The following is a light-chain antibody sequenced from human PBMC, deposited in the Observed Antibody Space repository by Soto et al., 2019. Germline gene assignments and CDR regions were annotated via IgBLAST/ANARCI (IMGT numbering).Light chain of an antibody. Sequence: QSALTQPRSVSGSPGQAFTIACTGTIIDVGGYNYVSWYQQHPGKAPKLMIYDVSKRPSGVPDRFSGSKSGNTAYLTISGLKAEDEADYYCCSYAGSYTYVFGTGTKLTVL. CDR2: DVS. J-gene: IGLJ1*01. CDR1: IIDVGGYNY. CDR3: CSYAGSYTYV. V-gene: IGLV2-11*01.